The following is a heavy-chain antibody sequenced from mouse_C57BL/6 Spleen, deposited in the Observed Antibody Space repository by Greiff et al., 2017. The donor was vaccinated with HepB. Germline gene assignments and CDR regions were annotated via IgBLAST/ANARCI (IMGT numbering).Heavy chain of an antibody. V-gene: IGHV3-6*01. D-gene: IGHD2-4*01. CDR2: ISYDGSN. J-gene: IGHJ4*01. CDR1: GYSITSGYY. Sequence: EVQVVESGPGLVKPSQSLSLTCSVTGYSITSGYYWNWIRQFPGNKLEWMGYISYDGSNNYNPSLKNRISITRDTSKNQFFLKLNSVTTEDTATYYCARRVNDYDEGYAMDYWGQGTSVTVSS. CDR3: ARRVNDYDEGYAMDY.